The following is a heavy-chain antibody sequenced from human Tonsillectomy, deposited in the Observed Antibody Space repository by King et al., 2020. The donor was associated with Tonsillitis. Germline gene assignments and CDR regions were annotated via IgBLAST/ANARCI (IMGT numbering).Heavy chain of an antibody. V-gene: IGHV1-69*12. CDR3: ATVRPQGGYDSSGYLHYHFFDY. D-gene: IGHD3-22*01. J-gene: IGHJ4*02. CDR1: GGTFSSYA. Sequence: QLVQSGAEVKKPGSSAKVSCKASGGTFSSYAISWVRQAPGQGLEWMGGIIPIFGTVNYEQKFQGRVTITADESTSTAYMELRSLRAQDTAVYYCATVRPQGGYDSSGYLHYHFFDYWGQGTLVTVSS. CDR2: IIPIFGTV.